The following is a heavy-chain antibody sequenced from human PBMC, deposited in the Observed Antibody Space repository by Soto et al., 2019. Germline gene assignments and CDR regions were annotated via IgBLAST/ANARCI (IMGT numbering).Heavy chain of an antibody. CDR1: GYTFTSHG. V-gene: IGHV1-18*04. CDR3: ARARYCASPSCYKHYYYGMDT. D-gene: IGHD2-2*02. CDR2: ISTYNSRT. Sequence: ASVKVSCKASGYTFTSHGISWVRQAPGQGLEWLGWISTYNSRTHYAQKVQGRVTMTTDTSTSTAYLDLRSLTFDDTAVYYCARARYCASPSCYKHYYYGMDTWGQGTTVTVSS. J-gene: IGHJ6*02.